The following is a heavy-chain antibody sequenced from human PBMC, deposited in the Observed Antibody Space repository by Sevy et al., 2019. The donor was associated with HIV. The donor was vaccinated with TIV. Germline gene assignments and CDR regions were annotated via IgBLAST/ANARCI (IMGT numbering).Heavy chain of an antibody. D-gene: IGHD2-21*02. CDR3: AIKTDNWFDP. CDR2: NYYSRST. CDR1: GGSISSYY. Sequence: SETLSLTCTVSGGSISSYYWSWIRQPPGNGLGRIGYNYYSRSTNYNPSLKSRVTISVDTSKNQFSLKLCSVTTADTAVYYCAIKTDNWFDPWGQGTLVTVSS. V-gene: IGHV4-59*13. J-gene: IGHJ5*02.